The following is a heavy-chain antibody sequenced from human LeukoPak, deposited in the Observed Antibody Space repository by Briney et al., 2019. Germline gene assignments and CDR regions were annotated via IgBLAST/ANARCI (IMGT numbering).Heavy chain of an antibody. V-gene: IGHV3-53*01. Sequence: PGGSLRLSCAASGFTVSSNYMSWVRQAPGKGLEWVSVIYSGGSTYYADSVKGRFTISRDNSKNTLYLQMNSLRAEDTAVYYCTTDLMYYYDSSGLEFDPWGQGTLVTVSS. D-gene: IGHD3-22*01. CDR2: IYSGGST. J-gene: IGHJ5*02. CDR1: GFTVSSNY. CDR3: TTDLMYYYDSSGLEFDP.